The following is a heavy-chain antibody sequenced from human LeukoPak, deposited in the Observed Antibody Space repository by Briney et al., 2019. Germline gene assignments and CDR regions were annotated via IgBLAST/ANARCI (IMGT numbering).Heavy chain of an antibody. CDR2: ISYDGSNK. CDR3: ARTGYDSSGYLDY. Sequence: GGSLRLSCAASPFTFSSYGIHWVRQAPGKGLEWVAIISYDGSNKYYADSVKGRFTISRDNAKNSLYLQMKSLRAEDTAVYYCARTGYDSSGYLDYWGQGTLVTVSS. D-gene: IGHD3-22*01. CDR1: PFTFSSYG. J-gene: IGHJ4*02. V-gene: IGHV3-33*05.